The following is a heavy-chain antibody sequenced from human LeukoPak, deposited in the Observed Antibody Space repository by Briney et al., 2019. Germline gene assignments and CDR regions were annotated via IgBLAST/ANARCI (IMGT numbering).Heavy chain of an antibody. CDR2: IYNSGST. D-gene: IGHD6-19*01. V-gene: IGHV4-38-2*02. CDR1: GYSISSGYY. CDR3: ARAAGPFDY. J-gene: IGHJ4*02. Sequence: SETLSLTCTVSGYSISSGYYWGWIRQSPGKGLEWIGSIYNSGSTYYNPSLKSRITISVDTSKNQFSLKLSSVTAADTAVYYCARAAGPFDYWGQGTLVTVSS.